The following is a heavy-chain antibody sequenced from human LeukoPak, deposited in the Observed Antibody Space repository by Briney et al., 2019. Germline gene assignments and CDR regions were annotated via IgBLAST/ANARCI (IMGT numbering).Heavy chain of an antibody. CDR2: MNPKTGNT. D-gene: IGHD1-26*01. CDR1: GYTFTIYD. Sequence: ASVKVSCKASGYTFTIYDINWVRQAPGQGLEWMGWMNPKTGNTGYAQNLQGRVSMTSNTSITTAYMELSSLRSEDTAVYYCARGLGSPVGQWGQGTLVTVSS. CDR3: ARGLGSPVGQ. V-gene: IGHV1-8*01. J-gene: IGHJ4*02.